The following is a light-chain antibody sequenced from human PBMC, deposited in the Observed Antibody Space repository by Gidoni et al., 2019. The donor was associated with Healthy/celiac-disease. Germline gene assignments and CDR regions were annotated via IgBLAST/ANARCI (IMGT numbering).Light chain of an antibody. Sequence: INCKSSQTILYNSNNKNYLAWYQQKPGQPPGLLIYWASTRESGVPDRFSGSGSGTDFTLTISSLQAEDVAVYYCQQYFTSPWTFGQGTKVEIK. J-gene: IGKJ1*01. CDR2: WAS. CDR3: QQYFTSPWT. CDR1: QTILYNSNNKNY. V-gene: IGKV4-1*01.